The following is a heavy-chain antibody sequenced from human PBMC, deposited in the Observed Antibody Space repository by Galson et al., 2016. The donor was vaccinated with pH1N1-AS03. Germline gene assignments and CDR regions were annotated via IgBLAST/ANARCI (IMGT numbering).Heavy chain of an antibody. V-gene: IGHV2-70*20. CDR3: ARVWGAAAGYFDY. Sequence: PALVKPTQTLTLTCSFSGFSLTNPGVCVTWVRQPPGKALEWLATIDSDDDKYYTTSLKTRLTISKDTSKNQVVLTMTNMDPVDTATYYCARVWGAAAGYFDYWGPGNLVVVSS. J-gene: IGHJ4*02. D-gene: IGHD6-13*01. CDR2: IDSDDDK. CDR1: GFSLTNPGVC.